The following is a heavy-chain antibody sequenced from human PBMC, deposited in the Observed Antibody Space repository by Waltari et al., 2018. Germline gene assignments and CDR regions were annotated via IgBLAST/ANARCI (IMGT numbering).Heavy chain of an antibody. Sequence: QVQLQQWGAGLLQPSETLSLTCAVYGGSFNGYYWGWIRQPPGKGLEWIGEINHNGNTNKKPSLRGRASCLVDTSKSQLSLKLNSVTAADTAVYYCVRLEDCSGPGGNCYSGEIFAFDVWGQGTKVTVSS. J-gene: IGHJ6*02. V-gene: IGHV4-34*04. D-gene: IGHD2-15*01. CDR2: INHNGNT. CDR1: GGSFNGYY. CDR3: VRLEDCSGPGGNCYSGEIFAFDV.